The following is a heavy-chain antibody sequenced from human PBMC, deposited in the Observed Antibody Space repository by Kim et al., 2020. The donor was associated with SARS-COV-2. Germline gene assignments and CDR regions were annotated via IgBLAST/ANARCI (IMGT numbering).Heavy chain of an antibody. CDR3: AKDMGGEGSCFDY. D-gene: IGHD1-26*01. V-gene: IGHV3-9*01. J-gene: IGHJ4*02. Sequence: YADSGNGRLPISRDNAKSSLYLQMNSLRAEDTALYYCAKDMGGEGSCFDYWGQGTLVTVSS.